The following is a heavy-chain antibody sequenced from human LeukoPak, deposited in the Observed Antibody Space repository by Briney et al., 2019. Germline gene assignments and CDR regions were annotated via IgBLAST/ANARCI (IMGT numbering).Heavy chain of an antibody. Sequence: PGGSLRLSCAASGFTFSSYAMSWVRQAPGKGLEWVSAISGSGGSTYYADSVKGRFTISRDNSKNTLYLQMNSLRAEDTAVYYCAKDHDYYDSSGYYPTFDYWGKGTLVTVSS. D-gene: IGHD3-22*01. CDR2: ISGSGGST. V-gene: IGHV3-23*01. CDR3: AKDHDYYDSSGYYPTFDY. J-gene: IGHJ4*02. CDR1: GFTFSSYA.